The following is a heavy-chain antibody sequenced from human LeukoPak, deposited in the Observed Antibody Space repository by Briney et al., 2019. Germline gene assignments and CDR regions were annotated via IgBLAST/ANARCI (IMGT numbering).Heavy chain of an antibody. CDR1: GYSFVLYG. CDR3: ARDENYGTFFNVDY. D-gene: IGHD1-14*01. V-gene: IGHV1-18*01. Sequence: ASVKVSCKASGYSFVLYGISWVRQAPGEGPEWMGWISGSTGDTNYAQKFQGRVTMTADTSTSTAYMELRSLRSDDTAVYYCARDENYGTFFNVDYWGQGTLVTVSS. CDR2: ISGSTGDT. J-gene: IGHJ4*02.